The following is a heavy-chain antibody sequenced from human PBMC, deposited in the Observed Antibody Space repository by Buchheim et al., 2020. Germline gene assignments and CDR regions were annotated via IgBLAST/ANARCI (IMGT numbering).Heavy chain of an antibody. J-gene: IGHJ4*02. CDR3: ARTYYYGSGSYSTDY. CDR1: GGSFSGYY. D-gene: IGHD3-10*01. CDR2: IDWDDDK. V-gene: IGHV2-70*01. Sequence: LLKPSETLSLTCAVYGGSFSGYYWSWIRQPPGKGLEWLALIDWDDDKYYSTSLKTRLTISKDTSKNQVVLTMTNMGPVDTATYYCARTYYYGSGSYSTDYWGQGTL.